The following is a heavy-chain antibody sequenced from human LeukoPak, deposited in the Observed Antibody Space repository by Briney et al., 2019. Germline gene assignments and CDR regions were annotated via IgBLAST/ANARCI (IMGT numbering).Heavy chain of an antibody. D-gene: IGHD5-24*01. Sequence: SVKVSCKASGGTFSSYAISWVRQAPGQGLEWMGRIIPIFRIANYAQKFQGRVTITADKSMSTAYMELSSLRSEDTAVYYCARDLTRDGYNHDIRYGMDVWGQGTTVTVSS. J-gene: IGHJ6*02. CDR3: ARDLTRDGYNHDIRYGMDV. CDR2: IIPIFRIA. CDR1: GGTFSSYA. V-gene: IGHV1-69*04.